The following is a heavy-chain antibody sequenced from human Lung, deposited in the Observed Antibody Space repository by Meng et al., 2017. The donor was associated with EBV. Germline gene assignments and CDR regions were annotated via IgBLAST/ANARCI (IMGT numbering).Heavy chain of an antibody. CDR1: GGSSRRSSCY. CDR3: ARARSIAASVIDY. J-gene: IGHJ4*02. Sequence: RQPQESGPGLVEPCASMALTCTVCGGSSRRSSCYWGWIRQPPGKGLEWIGSIYSSSSTYYYPSLKRRVTISVDTSKNQFSLKLSPVTAADTAVYYCARARSIAASVIDYWGQGTLVTVSS. CDR2: IYSSSST. V-gene: IGHV4-39*01. D-gene: IGHD6-13*01.